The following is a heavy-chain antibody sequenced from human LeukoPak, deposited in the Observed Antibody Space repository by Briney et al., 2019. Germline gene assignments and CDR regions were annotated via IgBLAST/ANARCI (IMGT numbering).Heavy chain of an antibody. CDR3: ARDLMIVGCSGGSCYSWGFDP. Sequence: PSGTLSLTCAVSGGSISSSNWWSWVRQPPGKGLEWIGEIYHSGSTNYNPSLKSRVTISVDKSKNQFSLKLSSVTAADTAVYYCARDLMIVGCSGGSCYSWGFDPWGQGTLVTVSS. D-gene: IGHD2-15*01. J-gene: IGHJ5*02. CDR1: GGSISSSNW. CDR2: IYHSGST. V-gene: IGHV4-4*02.